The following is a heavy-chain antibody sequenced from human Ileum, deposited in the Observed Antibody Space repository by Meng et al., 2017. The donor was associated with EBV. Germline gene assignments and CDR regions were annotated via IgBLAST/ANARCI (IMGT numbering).Heavy chain of an antibody. V-gene: IGHV4-30-4*01. Sequence: EGGPGLVRPSTTLPSACAASGGSISSSGNYWSWIRQPPGKGLEWIGYKYHSGSTYYNPSLKSRVTMSVDTSRNQFSLKLSSVTAADTAVYYCARRGGYDILTPVGWFDPWGQGTLVTVSS. CDR3: ARRGGYDILTPVGWFDP. CDR2: KYHSGST. D-gene: IGHD3-9*01. CDR1: GGSISSSGNY. J-gene: IGHJ5*02.